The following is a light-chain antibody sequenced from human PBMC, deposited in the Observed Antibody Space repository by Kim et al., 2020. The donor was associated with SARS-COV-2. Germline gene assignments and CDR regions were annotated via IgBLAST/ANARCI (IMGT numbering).Light chain of an antibody. J-gene: IGKJ5*01. CDR3: QQYDSATFT. Sequence: GDRVTITCQASEDISDYLNWYQQKPGKAPKLLIFDASNSERGVPSRFSRGGYGTDFSLTISSLQPEDIATYYCQQYDSATFTFG. V-gene: IGKV1-33*01. CDR1: EDISDY. CDR2: DAS.